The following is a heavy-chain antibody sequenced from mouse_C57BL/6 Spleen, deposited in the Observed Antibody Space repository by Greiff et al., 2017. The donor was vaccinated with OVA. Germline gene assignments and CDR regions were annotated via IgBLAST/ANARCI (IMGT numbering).Heavy chain of an antibody. J-gene: IGHJ4*01. V-gene: IGHV1-55*01. CDR2: IYPGSGST. Sequence: QVQLKQSGAELVKPGASVKMSCKASGYTFTSYWITWVKQRPGQGLEWIGDIYPGSGSTNYNEKFKSKATLTVDTSSSTAYMQLSSLTSEDSAVYYCASIYYGAMDYWGQGTSVTVSS. CDR1: GYTFTSYW. D-gene: IGHD2-1*01. CDR3: ASIYYGAMDY.